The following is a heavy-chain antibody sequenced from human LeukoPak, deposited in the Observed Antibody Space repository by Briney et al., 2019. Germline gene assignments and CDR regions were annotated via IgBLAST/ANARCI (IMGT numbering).Heavy chain of an antibody. CDR3: AKVHCSSADCFTGGFDC. CDR1: GFTFDDYA. J-gene: IGHJ4*02. V-gene: IGHV3-9*01. D-gene: IGHD2-2*02. Sequence: GGSLRLSCAASGFTFDDYAVHWVRQVPGKGLEWVSGFNWNTGNIDYADSVKGRFTISRDNAKNSLYLQMNGLRTEDTAFYYCAKVHCSSADCFTGGFDCWGQGTLVIVSS. CDR2: FNWNTGNI.